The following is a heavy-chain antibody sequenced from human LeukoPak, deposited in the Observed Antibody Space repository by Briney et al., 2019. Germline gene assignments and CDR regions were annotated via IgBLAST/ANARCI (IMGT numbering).Heavy chain of an antibody. Sequence: GGSLRLSCAASGFTFDDYGMSWVRQAPGKGLEWVSGINWNGGSTGYADSVKGRFTISRDNAKNSLYLQMNSLRAGDTALYYCARATHYYESSGYDYWGQGTLVTVSS. J-gene: IGHJ4*02. CDR3: ARATHYYESSGYDY. CDR2: INWNGGST. D-gene: IGHD3-22*01. V-gene: IGHV3-20*04. CDR1: GFTFDDYG.